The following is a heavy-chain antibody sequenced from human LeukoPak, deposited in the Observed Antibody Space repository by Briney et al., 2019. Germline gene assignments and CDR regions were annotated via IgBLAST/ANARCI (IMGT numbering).Heavy chain of an antibody. D-gene: IGHD6-6*01. CDR2: ISYDGSKK. CDR1: GFTFSSYG. Sequence: PGRSLRLSCAASGFTFSSYGMHWVRQAPGKGLEWVTVISYDGSKKSYADSVKGRFTISRDNSKNTLYLQMNSLRAEDTALYYCAKVLYSSSMFRAFDSWGQGTMVTVFS. J-gene: IGHJ3*02. CDR3: AKVLYSSSMFRAFDS. V-gene: IGHV3-30*18.